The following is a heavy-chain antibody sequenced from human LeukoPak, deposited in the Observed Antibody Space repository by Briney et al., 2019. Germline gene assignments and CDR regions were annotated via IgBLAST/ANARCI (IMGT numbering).Heavy chain of an antibody. CDR3: ARRLWYFDL. J-gene: IGHJ2*01. CDR2: INHSGST. V-gene: IGHV4-34*01. CDR1: GGSFSGYY. Sequence: PSETLSLTCAVYGGSFSGYYWSWIRLPPGKGLEWIGEINHSGSTYYNPSLKSRVTISVDRSKNQFSLKLSSVTAADTAVYYCARRLWYFDLWGRGTLVTVSS.